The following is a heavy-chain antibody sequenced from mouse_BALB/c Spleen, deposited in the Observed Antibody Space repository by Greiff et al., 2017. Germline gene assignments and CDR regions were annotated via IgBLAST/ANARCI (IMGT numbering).Heavy chain of an antibody. CDR3: ARTLLRLRDYAMDD. CDR2: IYPGNGDT. V-gene: IGHV1-12*01. J-gene: IGHJ4*01. D-gene: IGHD1-2*01. CDR1: GYTFTSYN. Sequence: QVQLQQPGAELVKPGASVKMSCKASGYTFTSYNMHWVKQTPGQGLEWIGAIYPGNGDTSYNQKFKGKATLTADKSSSTAYMQLSSLTSEDSAVYYCARTLLRLRDYAMDDWGQGTSVTVSS.